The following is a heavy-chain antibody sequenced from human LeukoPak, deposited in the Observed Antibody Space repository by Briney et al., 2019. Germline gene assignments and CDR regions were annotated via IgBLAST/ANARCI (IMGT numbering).Heavy chain of an antibody. J-gene: IGHJ3*02. D-gene: IGHD3-10*01. CDR2: IYYSGST. CDR3: ASSPPSRGYPLPFDAFDI. CDR1: GGSISSSSYY. Sequence: PSETLSLTCTVSGGSISSSSYYWGWIRQPPGQGLEWIGSIYYSGSTYYNPSLKSRVTISVDTSKNQFSLKLSSVTAADTAVYYCASSPPSRGYPLPFDAFDIWGQGTMVTVSS. V-gene: IGHV4-39*01.